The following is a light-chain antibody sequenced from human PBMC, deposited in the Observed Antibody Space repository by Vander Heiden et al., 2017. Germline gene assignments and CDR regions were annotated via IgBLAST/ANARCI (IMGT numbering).Light chain of an antibody. CDR3: SSYASGINHV. Sequence: HSAPTQPPSVSGSPGQSVTISCTGTSNDVGAYNYVSWYQQHPSNAPKRMICDVSKRPSGVPDRFSGSKSGNSASLTVSGLQAEDEADYHCSSYASGINHVFGTGTKVTVL. CDR1: SNDVGAYNY. J-gene: IGLJ1*01. CDR2: DVS. V-gene: IGLV2-8*01.